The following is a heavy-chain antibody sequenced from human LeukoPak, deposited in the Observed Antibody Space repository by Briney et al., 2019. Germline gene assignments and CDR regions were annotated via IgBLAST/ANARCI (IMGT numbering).Heavy chain of an antibody. CDR2: IYYSGST. CDR1: GGSISSSSYY. CDR3: ARRRRTVVARYPNWFDP. Sequence: PSETLSLTCTVSGGSISSSSYYWGWIRQPPGKGLEWIGSIYYSGSTYYNPSLKSRVTISVDTSKNQFSLKLSSVTAADTAVYYCARRRRTVVARYPNWFDPWGQGTLVTVSS. J-gene: IGHJ5*02. D-gene: IGHD2-15*01. V-gene: IGHV4-39*07.